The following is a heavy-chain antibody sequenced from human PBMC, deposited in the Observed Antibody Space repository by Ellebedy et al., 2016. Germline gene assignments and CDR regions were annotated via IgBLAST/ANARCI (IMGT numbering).Heavy chain of an antibody. CDR1: GDSITNNYYY. CDR3: ATSLAYLAEGLY. D-gene: IGHD3-3*02. CDR2: IHHDGRT. V-gene: IGHV4-39*01. Sequence: SETLSLTYTVSGDSITNNYYYWGWVRQPPGKGLEWIGSIHHDGRTYYNPSLKSRVTFSVDASKNQYSLRLRSVTAADTAVYYCATSLAYLAEGLYWGQGILVTVSS. J-gene: IGHJ4*02.